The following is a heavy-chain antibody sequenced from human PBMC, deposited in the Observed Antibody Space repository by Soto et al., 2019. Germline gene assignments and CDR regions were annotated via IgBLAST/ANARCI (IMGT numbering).Heavy chain of an antibody. Sequence: EVQLVESGGGVVQPGGSLRLSCAASGFIVSDTYMNWVRQAPGKGLEWVAVIYRGGDTYYAYSVKGRFTISRDNSTVYLQMNNLRAEDTAMYYCAKEGIGGIFGAGGFDPWGQGTLVTVSS. D-gene: IGHD3-3*01. CDR1: GFIVSDTY. V-gene: IGHV3-53*01. CDR3: AKEGIGGIFGAGGFDP. CDR2: IYRGGDT. J-gene: IGHJ5*02.